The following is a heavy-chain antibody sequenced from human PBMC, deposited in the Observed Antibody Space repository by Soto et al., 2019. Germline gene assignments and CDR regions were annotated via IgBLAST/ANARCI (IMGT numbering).Heavy chain of an antibody. D-gene: IGHD6-19*01. CDR1: GFTFSSYA. J-gene: IGHJ4*02. Sequence: VQLVESGGGLVNPGGSLRLSCAASGFTFSSYAMHWVRQAPGKGLEWVAVISYDGSNKYYADSVKGRFTISRDNSKNTLYLQMNSLRAEDTAVYYCASVPWGTHSSGSPPDYWGQGTLVTVSS. CDR2: ISYDGSNK. V-gene: IGHV3-30-3*01. CDR3: ASVPWGTHSSGSPPDY.